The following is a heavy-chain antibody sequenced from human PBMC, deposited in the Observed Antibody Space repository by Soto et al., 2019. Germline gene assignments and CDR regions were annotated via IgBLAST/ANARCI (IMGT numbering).Heavy chain of an antibody. CDR1: GFTFSRYD. V-gene: IGHV3-13*01. CDR3: TRGAAGFDY. Sequence: EVQLVESGGDLVQPGGSPRLSCAASGFTFSRYDFHWVRQTSGKGLEWVAAIADTGDTYYAGSVKGRFTISRENAKNSLYLQMDSLRVGDTAVYYCTRGAAGFDYWGQGTLVTVSS. J-gene: IGHJ4*02. D-gene: IGHD6-13*01. CDR2: IADTGDT.